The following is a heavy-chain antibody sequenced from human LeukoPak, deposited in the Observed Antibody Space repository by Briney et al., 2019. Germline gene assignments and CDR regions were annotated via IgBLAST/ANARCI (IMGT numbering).Heavy chain of an antibody. CDR2: ISAYNGNT. CDR3: ARDASITIFGVADVFDY. D-gene: IGHD3-3*01. V-gene: IGHV1-18*01. CDR1: GYAFTSYG. J-gene: IGHJ4*02. Sequence: ASVKVSCKASGYAFTSYGISWVRQAPGQGLEWMGWISAYNGNTNYAQKLQGRVTMTTDTSTSTAYMELRSLRSDDTAVYYSARDASITIFGVADVFDYWGQGTLDTVSS.